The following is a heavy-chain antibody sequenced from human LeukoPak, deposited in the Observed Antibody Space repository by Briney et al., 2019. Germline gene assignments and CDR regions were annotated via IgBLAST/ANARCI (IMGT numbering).Heavy chain of an antibody. V-gene: IGHV4-38-2*02. CDR3: AREEDGYNYCFDY. CDR2: IYHSGST. J-gene: IGHJ4*02. Sequence: SETLSLTCTVSGYSISSGYYWGWIRQPPGKGLEWIGSIYHSGSTYYNPSLKSRVTISVDTSKNQFSLKLSSVTAADTAVYYCAREEDGYNYCFDYWGQGTLVTVSS. D-gene: IGHD5-24*01. CDR1: GYSISSGYY.